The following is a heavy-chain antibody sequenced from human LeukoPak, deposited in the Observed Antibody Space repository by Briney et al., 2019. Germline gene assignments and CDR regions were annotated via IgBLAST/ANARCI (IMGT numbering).Heavy chain of an antibody. Sequence: SETLSLTCTVSGGSISNYFWSWIRQPAGKGLEWIGRIHDNGDSNHSPSPKSRVTMSLDTSRNQVSLKLASVTAADTAVYYCARAPSGCGGTCPSDHWGPGTQATVSS. CDR3: ARAPSGCGGTCPSDH. D-gene: IGHD2-15*01. CDR1: GGSISNYF. CDR2: IHDNGDS. V-gene: IGHV4-4*07. J-gene: IGHJ4*02.